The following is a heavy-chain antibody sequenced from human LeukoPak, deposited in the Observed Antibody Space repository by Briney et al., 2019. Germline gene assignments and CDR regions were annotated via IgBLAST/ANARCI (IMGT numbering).Heavy chain of an antibody. V-gene: IGHV1-2*02. Sequence: ASVKVSCKASGYTFTGYYMHWVRQAPGQGLEWMGWINPNSGGTNYAQKFQGRVTMTRDTSISTAYMELSRLRSDDTAVYYCARGHPYCSSTSCGFGYYYYYMDVWGKGTTVTVSS. CDR2: INPNSGGT. D-gene: IGHD2-2*01. J-gene: IGHJ6*03. CDR3: ARGHPYCSSTSCGFGYYYYYMDV. CDR1: GYTFTGYY.